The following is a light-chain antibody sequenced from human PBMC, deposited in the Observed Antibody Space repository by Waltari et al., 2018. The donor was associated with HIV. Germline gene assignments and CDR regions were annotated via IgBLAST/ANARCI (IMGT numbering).Light chain of an antibody. CDR2: GAS. CDR1: QSVSSN. CDR3: QHYNNWLLT. V-gene: IGKV3-15*01. Sequence: IVMTQSPATLSVSPGERATLSCRASQSVSSNLAWYQQKPGQAPRLLIYGASTRATGIPARFSGSGSGTDFTLTISSLQSEDFALYYCQHYNNWLLTFGPGTKVDIK. J-gene: IGKJ3*01.